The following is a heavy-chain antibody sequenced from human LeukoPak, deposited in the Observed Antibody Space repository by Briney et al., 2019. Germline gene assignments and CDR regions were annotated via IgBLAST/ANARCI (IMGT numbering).Heavy chain of an antibody. CDR2: INTNTGNP. J-gene: IGHJ4*02. Sequence: ASVKVSCKASGYTFSSYAMNWVRQAPGQGLEWMGWINTNTGNPTYAQGFTGRFVFSLDTSVSTAYLQISSLKAEDTAVYYCARDLGPYYGPGTYYNVFDYWGQGTLVTVSS. V-gene: IGHV7-4-1*02. CDR1: GYTFSSYA. CDR3: ARDLGPYYGPGTYYNVFDY. D-gene: IGHD3-10*01.